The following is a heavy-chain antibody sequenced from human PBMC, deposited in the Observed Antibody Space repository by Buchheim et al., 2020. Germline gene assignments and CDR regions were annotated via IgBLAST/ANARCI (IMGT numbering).Heavy chain of an antibody. D-gene: IGHD5-18*01. CDR1: VFTFSSYG. Sequence: QVQLVESGGGVVQPGRSLRLSCAASVFTFSSYGMHWVRQAPGKGLEWVAVISYDGSNKYYADSVKGRFTISRDNSKNTLYLQMNSLRAEDTAVYYCAKANDTAMIYYYGMDVWGQGTT. V-gene: IGHV3-30*18. J-gene: IGHJ6*02. CDR3: AKANDTAMIYYYGMDV. CDR2: ISYDGSNK.